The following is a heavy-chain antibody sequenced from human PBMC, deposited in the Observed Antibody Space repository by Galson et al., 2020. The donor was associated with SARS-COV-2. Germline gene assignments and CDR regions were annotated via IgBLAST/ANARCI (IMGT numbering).Heavy chain of an antibody. CDR2: ISSSGSTI. V-gene: IGHV3-48*03. CDR3: ARAGATMYYFHY. D-gene: IGHD5-12*01. Sequence: GESLKISCAASRFTFSSYEMNWVRQAPGKGLEWVSYISSSGSTIYYADSVKGRFTISRDNAKNSLYLQMTSLRAEDTAVYYCARAGATMYYFHYWGQGTLVTVSS. CDR1: RFTFSSYE. J-gene: IGHJ4*02.